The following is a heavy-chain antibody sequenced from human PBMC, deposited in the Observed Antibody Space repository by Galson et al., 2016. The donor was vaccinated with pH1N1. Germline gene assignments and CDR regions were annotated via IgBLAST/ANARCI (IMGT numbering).Heavy chain of an antibody. CDR1: GYSITSGYY. CDR2: IYQSGNT. CDR3: ARHSHFALGGSGDFDV. J-gene: IGHJ4*02. Sequence: ETLSFTCAVSGYSITSGYYWGWIRQSPGKGLEWIGSIYQSGNTYVNPSLRSRVTISVDTSKHQFSLRLRSMTAADTAVYYCARHSHFALGGSGDFDVWGQGIPVIVSS. V-gene: IGHV4-38-2*01. D-gene: IGHD7-27*01.